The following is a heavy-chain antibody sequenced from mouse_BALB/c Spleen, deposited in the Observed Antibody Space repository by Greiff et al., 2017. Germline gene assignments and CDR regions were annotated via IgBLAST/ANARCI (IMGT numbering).Heavy chain of an antibody. V-gene: IGHV5-6-5*01. CDR1: GFTFSSYA. Sequence: EVQLVESGGGLVKPGGSLKLSCAASGFTFSSYAMSWVRQTPEKRLEWVASISSGGSTYYPDSVKGRFTISRDNARNILYLQMSSLRSEDTAMYYCARFITTGGFAYRGQGTLVTVSA. J-gene: IGHJ3*01. CDR3: ARFITTGGFAY. D-gene: IGHD1-1*01. CDR2: ISSGGST.